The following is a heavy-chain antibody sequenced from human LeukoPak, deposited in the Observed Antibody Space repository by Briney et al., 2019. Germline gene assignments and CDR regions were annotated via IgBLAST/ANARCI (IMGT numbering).Heavy chain of an antibody. J-gene: IGHJ3*02. CDR1: EFTFSNYW. D-gene: IGHD2-2*01. CDR2: ISYDGSNK. Sequence: PGGSLRLSCEASEFTFSNYWMSWVRQAPGKGLEWVAVISYDGSNKYYADSVKGRFTISRDNSENTLYLQMNSLRAEDTAVYYCARLHLEYQLPDAFDIWGQGTMVTVSS. CDR3: ARLHLEYQLPDAFDI. V-gene: IGHV3-30-3*01.